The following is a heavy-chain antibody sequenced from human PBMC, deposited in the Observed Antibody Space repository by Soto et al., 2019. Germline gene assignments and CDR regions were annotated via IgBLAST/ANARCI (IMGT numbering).Heavy chain of an antibody. CDR2: ISGFGATT. CDR3: AKDQTIGIAVVRLGY. D-gene: IGHD6-19*01. J-gene: IGHJ4*02. V-gene: IGHV3-23*01. CDR1: GFTFSSYA. Sequence: GGSLRLSCAASGFTFSSYAMSWVRQTPGKGLEWVSAISGFGATTYYADSVKGRFTISRDNSKNTFYLQMNSLRAEDTAAYYCAKDQTIGIAVVRLGYWGQGTLVTAPQ.